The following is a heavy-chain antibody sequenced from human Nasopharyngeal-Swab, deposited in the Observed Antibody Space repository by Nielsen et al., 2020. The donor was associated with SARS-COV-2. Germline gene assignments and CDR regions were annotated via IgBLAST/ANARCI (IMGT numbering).Heavy chain of an antibody. CDR3: ARGRPDSESMEWYPPRKCFDS. CDR1: GYTFTSYG. J-gene: IGHJ5*01. D-gene: IGHD2-8*01. CDR2: ISGYNGNT. Sequence: ASVKVSCKASGYTFTSYGISWVRQAPGQGLEWMAWISGYNGNTNYAQKLQGRVTMTTDTSTSTAYMELSSLTSGDTAIYYCARGRPDSESMEWYPPRKCFDSWGQGTLVTVSS. V-gene: IGHV1-18*01.